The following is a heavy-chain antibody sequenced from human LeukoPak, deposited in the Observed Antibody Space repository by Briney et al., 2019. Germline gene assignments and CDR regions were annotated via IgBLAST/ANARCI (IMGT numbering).Heavy chain of an antibody. CDR2: VYYTGST. V-gene: IGHV4-61*05. CDR3: ARLRGTGHGFDI. Sequence: KPSETLSLTCTVSGGSISSSSYYWGWIRQPPGKGLEWLGYVYYTGSTEYNPSLRSRVTISLEMSKHQFSLNLTSVTAADTAVYYCARLRGTGHGFDIWGQGTTVTISS. CDR1: GGSISSSSYY. D-gene: IGHD1-26*01. J-gene: IGHJ3*02.